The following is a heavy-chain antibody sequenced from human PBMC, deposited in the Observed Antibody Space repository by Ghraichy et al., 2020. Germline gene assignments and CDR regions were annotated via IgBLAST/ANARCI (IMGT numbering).Heavy chain of an antibody. Sequence: GGSLRLSCAASGFTFRNYGMYWVRQAPGKGLEWVAVIWYDGTHEYYADSVKGRFTISRDNSKNTLYLQMNSLRAEDTGVYYCASYRSGWLIDYWGRGTLVTVSS. CDR3: ASYRSGWLIDY. D-gene: IGHD6-19*01. J-gene: IGHJ4*02. V-gene: IGHV3-33*01. CDR2: IWYDGTHE. CDR1: GFTFRNYG.